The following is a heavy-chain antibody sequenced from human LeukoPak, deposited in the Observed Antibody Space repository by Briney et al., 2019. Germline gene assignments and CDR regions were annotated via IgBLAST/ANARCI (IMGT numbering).Heavy chain of an antibody. CDR1: GFTFSSYW. V-gene: IGHV3-7*01. J-gene: IGHJ4*02. CDR3: TTETYRRFDY. CDR2: IKQDGSER. Sequence: GGSLRLSCAASGFTFSSYWMSWVRQAPGKGLEWVADIKQDGSERYYVDSVKGRFTNSRDNAKNSPYLQIDSLRAEDTAVYYCTTETYRRFDYWGQGTLVTVSS.